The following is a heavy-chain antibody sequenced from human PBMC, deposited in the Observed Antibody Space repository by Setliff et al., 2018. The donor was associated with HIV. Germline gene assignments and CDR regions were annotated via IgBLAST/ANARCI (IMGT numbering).Heavy chain of an antibody. J-gene: IGHJ4*02. V-gene: IGHV1-18*01. Sequence: ASVKVSCKASGYSFTFYGLNWVRQAPGQGLEWMGWISVYNGLTSHSQKLQGRVTLTWDTSTSTVYMDLSTLRFEDTAFYYCARAPYRSGWYGVDYWGQGTLVTVSS. D-gene: IGHD6-13*01. CDR3: ARAPYRSGWYGVDY. CDR2: ISVYNGLT. CDR1: GYSFTFYG.